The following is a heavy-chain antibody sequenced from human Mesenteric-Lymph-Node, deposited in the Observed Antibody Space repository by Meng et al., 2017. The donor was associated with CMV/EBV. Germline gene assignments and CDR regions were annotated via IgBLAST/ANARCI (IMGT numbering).Heavy chain of an antibody. D-gene: IGHD5-18*01. CDR3: AKSYSYAENYFDY. CDR1: GFTFDDYA. Sequence: SLKISCAASGFTFDDYAMYWVRQAPGKGLEWVSGISWNSGRIGYADSVKGRFTISRDNAKNSLYLQMSSLRAEDTAFYYCAKSYSYAENYFDYWGQGTLVTVSS. V-gene: IGHV3-9*01. CDR2: ISWNSGRI. J-gene: IGHJ4*02.